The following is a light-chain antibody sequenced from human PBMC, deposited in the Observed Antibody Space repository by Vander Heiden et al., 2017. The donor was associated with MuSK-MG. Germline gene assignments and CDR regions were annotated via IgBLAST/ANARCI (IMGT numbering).Light chain of an antibody. V-gene: IGLV3-21*02. CDR3: QVWDSSSDHVV. J-gene: IGLJ2*01. CDR1: NIGSKS. Sequence: YVLTLPPSVSVAPGQTATITCGGNNIGSKSVRWYQQKPVLAPVLVVYGDSARPSGIPGRFSGSNCGNTATLTSSRVEAGDEADYYCQVWDSSSDHVVFGGGTKLTVL. CDR2: GDS.